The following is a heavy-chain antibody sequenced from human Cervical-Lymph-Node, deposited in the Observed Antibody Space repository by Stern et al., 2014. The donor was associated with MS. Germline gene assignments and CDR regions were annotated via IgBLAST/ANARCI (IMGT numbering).Heavy chain of an antibody. J-gene: IGHJ4*02. V-gene: IGHV1-2*02. CDR1: AYTITDYY. D-gene: IGHD3-10*01. CDR3: ARGGGYSYSTLDY. CDR2: INPNSGGT. Sequence: QVQLLQSGAEVMKPGASVKVSCKASAYTITDYYTYWVRQAPGHGLGWMGWINPNSGGTYSAQKFQGMLTMTRDTSMSTAYMELSSLRSDDTAVYYCARGGGYSYSTLDYWGQGTQVTVSS.